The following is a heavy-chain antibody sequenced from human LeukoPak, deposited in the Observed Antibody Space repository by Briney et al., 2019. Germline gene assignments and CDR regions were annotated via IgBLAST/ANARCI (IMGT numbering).Heavy chain of an antibody. J-gene: IGHJ3*02. V-gene: IGHV4-59*01. CDR1: GGYISTYY. CDR2: IYYSGST. Sequence: SETLSLTCTVSGGYISTYYWSWIRQPPGKGLEWIAYIYYSGSTNYNPSLKSRVTISLDTPKNQFSLKLSSVTAADTAVCYCAREGATGDNDAFDIWGQGTMVTVSS. D-gene: IGHD7-27*01. CDR3: AREGATGDNDAFDI.